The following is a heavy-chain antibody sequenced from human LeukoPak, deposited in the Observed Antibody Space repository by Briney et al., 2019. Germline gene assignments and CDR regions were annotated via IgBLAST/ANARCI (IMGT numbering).Heavy chain of an antibody. CDR1: GFTFSSYE. CDR3: ARENSYGSGSYSFDY. D-gene: IGHD3-10*01. Sequence: GGSLRLSCAASGFTFSSYEMNWVRQAPGQGLEWVSYISSSGSTIYYADSVKGRFTISRDNAKNSLYLQMNSLRAEDTAVYYCARENSYGSGSYSFDYWGQGTLVTVSS. V-gene: IGHV3-48*03. J-gene: IGHJ4*02. CDR2: ISSSGSTI.